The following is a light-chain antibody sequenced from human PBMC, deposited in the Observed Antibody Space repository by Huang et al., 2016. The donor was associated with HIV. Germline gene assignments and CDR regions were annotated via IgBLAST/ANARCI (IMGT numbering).Light chain of an antibody. CDR1: QRISSY. CDR3: QQSYSTLRYT. Sequence: DIQMTQSPSSLSASVGARVPITCRASQRISSYLNWYQQKPGKAPKLLIYAASSLQSGVPSRFSGSGAGTDFTLTISSLQPEDFATYYCQQSYSTLRYTFGQGTKLEIK. CDR2: AAS. V-gene: IGKV1-39*01. J-gene: IGKJ2*01.